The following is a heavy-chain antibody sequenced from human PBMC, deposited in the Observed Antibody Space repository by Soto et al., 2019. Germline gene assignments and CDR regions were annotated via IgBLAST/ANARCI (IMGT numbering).Heavy chain of an antibody. CDR2: INPSGGST. CDR3: ARGTKTQYDILTGYQKY. V-gene: IGHV1-46*03. CDR1: GYTFTSYY. J-gene: IGHJ4*02. Sequence: ASVKVSCKASGYTFTSYYMHWVRQAPGQGLEWMGIINPSGGSTSYAQKFQGRVTMTRDTSTSTVYMELSSLRSEDTAVYYCARGTKTQYDILTGYQKYWGQGTLVTV. D-gene: IGHD3-9*01.